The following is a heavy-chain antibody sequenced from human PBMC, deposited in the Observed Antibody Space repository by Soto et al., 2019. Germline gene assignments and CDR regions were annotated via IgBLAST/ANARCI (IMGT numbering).Heavy chain of an antibody. V-gene: IGHV2-5*02. Sequence: QITLKESGPTLVKPTQTLTLTCTFSGFSLTTSGVGVGWIRQPPGQALEWLALIYWDDDKSYNPSLRSRLTITKDTSKNQVVLTMTNMDPVDTATYSCAHRLSGDTGNWNYGAFDYWGQGTLVTVSS. D-gene: IGHD1-7*01. CDR1: GFSLTTSGVG. J-gene: IGHJ4*02. CDR2: IYWDDDK. CDR3: AHRLSGDTGNWNYGAFDY.